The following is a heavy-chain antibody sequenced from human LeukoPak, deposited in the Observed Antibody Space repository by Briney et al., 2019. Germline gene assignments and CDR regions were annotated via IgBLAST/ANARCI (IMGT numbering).Heavy chain of an antibody. J-gene: IGHJ3*02. CDR3: AREIVSGAFDI. Sequence: SETLSLTCAVSGCSLSSYYWSWIRQPAGKGLEWIGRIYTRGSTNYNPSLKSRVTMSVDTSKNQFSLKLSSVTAADTAVYYCAREIVSGAFDIWGQGTMVTVSS. CDR2: IYTRGST. V-gene: IGHV4-4*07. D-gene: IGHD3-16*02. CDR1: GCSLSSYY.